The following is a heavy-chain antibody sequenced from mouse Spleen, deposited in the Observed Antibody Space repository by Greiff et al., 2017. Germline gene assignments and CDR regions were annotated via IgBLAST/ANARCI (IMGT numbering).Heavy chain of an antibody. J-gene: IGHJ2*01. V-gene: IGHV1-26*01. Sequence: VQLQQSGPELVKPGASVKISCKASGYTFTDYYMNWVKQSHGKSLEWIGDINPNNGGTSYNQKFKGKATLTVDKSSSTAYMELRSLTSEDSAVYYCTRYENWDFYWGQGTTLTVSS. CDR3: TRYENWDFY. CDR2: INPNNGGT. D-gene: IGHD4-1*01. CDR1: GYTFTDYY.